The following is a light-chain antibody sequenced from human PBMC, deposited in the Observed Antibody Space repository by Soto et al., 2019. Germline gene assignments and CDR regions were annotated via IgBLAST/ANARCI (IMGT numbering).Light chain of an antibody. CDR3: QHYNSYSEA. V-gene: IGKV1-5*03. CDR2: KAS. Sequence: VQVTQSLSTQRGSVGERVSIALRASQTISSWLAWYQQQKGKPPKLLIYKASTLTSGVPSRFSGSGSGTEFTLTISGLQADDFETYFCQHYNSYSEAFGQGTKVDIK. J-gene: IGKJ1*01. CDR1: QTISSW.